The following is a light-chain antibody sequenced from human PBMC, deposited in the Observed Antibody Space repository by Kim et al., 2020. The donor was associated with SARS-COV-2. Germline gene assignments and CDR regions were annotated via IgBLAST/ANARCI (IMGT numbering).Light chain of an antibody. CDR1: SSKIRRKY. CDR3: AIWDDSLSEYV. CDR2: RNN. V-gene: IGLV1-47*01. J-gene: IGLJ1*01. Sequence: GQRVTIACPGSSSKIRRKYVNWYQQRPGTAPKLRIYRNNQRPSGVPDRFSGAKSGTSASLAISGLRSEDEADYYCAIWDDSLSEYVFGTGTKVTVL.